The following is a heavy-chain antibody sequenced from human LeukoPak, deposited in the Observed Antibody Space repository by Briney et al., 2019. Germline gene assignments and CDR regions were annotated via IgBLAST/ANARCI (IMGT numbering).Heavy chain of an antibody. CDR1: GFIFSSYS. V-gene: IGHV3-48*01. D-gene: IGHD1-1*01. Sequence: GGSLRLSCAASGFIFSSYSMNWVRQTPGKGLEWVSYISSSSSSMYYADSVKGRFTISRDDAKNSLYLQMNSLRAEDTAVYFCARYGTTFDYWGQGTLVTVSS. CDR2: ISSSSSSM. J-gene: IGHJ4*02. CDR3: ARYGTTFDY.